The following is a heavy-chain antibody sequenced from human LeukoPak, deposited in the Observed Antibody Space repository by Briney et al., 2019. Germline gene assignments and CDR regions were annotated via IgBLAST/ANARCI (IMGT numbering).Heavy chain of an antibody. Sequence: GGSLRLSCAASGFTFSSYGMHWVRQAPGKGLEWVAVISYDGSNKYYADSVKGRFTISRDNSKNTLYLQMNSLRAEDTAVYYCAKDYYDSSGYVFDYWGQGTLVTVSS. CDR1: GFTFSSYG. V-gene: IGHV3-30*18. D-gene: IGHD3-22*01. CDR3: AKDYYDSSGYVFDY. J-gene: IGHJ4*02. CDR2: ISYDGSNK.